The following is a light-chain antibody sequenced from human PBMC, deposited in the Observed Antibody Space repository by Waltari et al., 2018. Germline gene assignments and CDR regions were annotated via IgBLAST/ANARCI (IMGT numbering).Light chain of an antibody. Sequence: DIVMTQSPLSLPVTPGEPASISCTSSQSLIHSNGLTYLDWYLQKPGQSPQLLIYLCSNRAPGVPDRFSGSGSGTDFTLKISRVEAEDVGVYYCMQALQTPTSFGGGTKVEMK. CDR3: MQALQTPTS. CDR1: QSLIHSNGLTY. J-gene: IGKJ4*01. V-gene: IGKV2-28*01. CDR2: LCS.